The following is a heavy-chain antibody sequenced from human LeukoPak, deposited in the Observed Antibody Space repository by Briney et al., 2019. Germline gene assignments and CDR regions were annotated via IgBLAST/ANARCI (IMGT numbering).Heavy chain of an antibody. CDR3: ARGFLGYCSSTSCYGGNWFDP. Sequence: PGGSLRLSCAASGFTFSSYSMNWVRQAPGKGLEWVSYISSSSSTIYYADSVKGRFTISRDNAKNSLYLQMNSLRAEDTAVYCCARGFLGYCSSTSCYGGNWFDPWGQGTLVTVSS. J-gene: IGHJ5*02. CDR1: GFTFSSYS. CDR2: ISSSSSTI. D-gene: IGHD2-2*01. V-gene: IGHV3-48*01.